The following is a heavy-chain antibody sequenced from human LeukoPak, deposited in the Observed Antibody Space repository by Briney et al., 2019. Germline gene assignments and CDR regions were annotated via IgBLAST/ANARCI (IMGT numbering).Heavy chain of an antibody. V-gene: IGHV3-23*01. CDR2: IRGSGVET. Sequence: GGTLRLSCAASGFTFNIYGMNWVRQAPGKGLEWVSGIRGSGVETFYADSVKGRFTISRDNSKNTLYLQMNSLRAEDTAVYYCAKGYSYGLRNFDYWGQGTLVTVSS. CDR1: GFTFNIYG. CDR3: AKGYSYGLRNFDY. D-gene: IGHD5-18*01. J-gene: IGHJ4*02.